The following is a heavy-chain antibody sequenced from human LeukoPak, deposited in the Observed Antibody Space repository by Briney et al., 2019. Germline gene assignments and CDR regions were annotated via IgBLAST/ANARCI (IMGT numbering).Heavy chain of an antibody. Sequence: GGSLRLSCAASGFTFRNYVIHWVRQAPGKGLEWVAVTSSDLNVKLYADSVKGRFTISRDNSRGTLYLQMNSLRPEDTAIYYCAREGYYGSGSPPSLYFDYWGQGTLVTVSS. CDR2: TSSDLNVK. CDR1: GFTFRNYV. V-gene: IGHV3-30-3*01. CDR3: AREGYYGSGSPPSLYFDY. J-gene: IGHJ4*02. D-gene: IGHD3-10*01.